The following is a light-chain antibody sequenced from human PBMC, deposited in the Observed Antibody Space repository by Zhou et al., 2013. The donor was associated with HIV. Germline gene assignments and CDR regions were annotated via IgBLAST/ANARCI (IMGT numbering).Light chain of an antibody. CDR2: DVL. V-gene: IGKV3-15*01. Sequence: MQSPATLSVSPGERATLSCRASENVDNKLAWYQHKPGQAPRLLIYDVLTRATGIPARFSGSGSGTEFTLTISSMQSEDSALYYCQQYKNWPPWEFGQGTKVEI. J-gene: IGKJ1*01. CDR3: QQYKNWPPWE. CDR1: ENVDNK.